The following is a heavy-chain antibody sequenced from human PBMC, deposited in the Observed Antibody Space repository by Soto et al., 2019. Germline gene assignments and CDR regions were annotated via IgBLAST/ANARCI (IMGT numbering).Heavy chain of an antibody. CDR3: ARRISMAEIFDY. V-gene: IGHV4-61*08. D-gene: IGHD6-19*01. J-gene: IGHJ4*02. CDR2: IYYSGST. CDR1: GGSISSGGYY. Sequence: SETLSLTCTVSGGSISSGGYYWSWIRQHPGKGLEWIGYIYYSGSTTYNPSLKSRVTISVDTSKNQFSLKLSSVTAADTAMYYCARRISMAEIFDYWGQGTLVTVSS.